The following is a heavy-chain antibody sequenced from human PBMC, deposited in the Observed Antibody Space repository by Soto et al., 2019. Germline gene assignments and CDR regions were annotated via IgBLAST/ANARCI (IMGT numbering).Heavy chain of an antibody. CDR1: GFTFSIYA. CDR2: ISGSGGNT. Sequence: EVQLLESGGGLVQPGGSLRLSCAASGFTFSIYAMSFVRQTPGKGLEWVSGISGSGGNTYYAESVKGRFTISRDNSRNTVYLQMNSLRVDDTAVYYWAKDAYVSGWFRDAFDIWGQGTMVTVSS. V-gene: IGHV3-23*01. J-gene: IGHJ3*02. D-gene: IGHD6-19*01. CDR3: AKDAYVSGWFRDAFDI.